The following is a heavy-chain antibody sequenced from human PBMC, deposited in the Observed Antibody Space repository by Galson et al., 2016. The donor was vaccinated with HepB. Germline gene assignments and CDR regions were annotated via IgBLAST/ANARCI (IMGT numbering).Heavy chain of an antibody. Sequence: SLRLSCAASGFTLDHYAMHWVRQAPGKGLEWVSGISWNSGSIGYADSVKGRFTISRDNAKNSPYLQMNSLRAGDTALYYCAKDSGAYYYDSSGYRRTAFDIWGQGTMVTVSS. CDR3: AKDSGAYYYDSSGYRRTAFDI. D-gene: IGHD3-22*01. CDR1: GFTLDHYA. J-gene: IGHJ3*02. V-gene: IGHV3-9*01. CDR2: ISWNSGSI.